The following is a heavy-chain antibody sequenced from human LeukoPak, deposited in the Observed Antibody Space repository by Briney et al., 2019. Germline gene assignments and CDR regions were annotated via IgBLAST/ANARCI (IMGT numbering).Heavy chain of an antibody. CDR2: IYTSGST. Sequence: SETLSLTCTVSGGSISSYYWSWIRQPAGKGLEWIGRIYTSGSTNYNPSLKSRVTISVDTSKNQFSLKLSSVTAADTAVYYCARDGGGSGWYVNFDYWGQGTLVTVSS. CDR3: ARDGGGSGWYVNFDY. V-gene: IGHV4-4*07. CDR1: GGSISSYY. D-gene: IGHD6-19*01. J-gene: IGHJ4*02.